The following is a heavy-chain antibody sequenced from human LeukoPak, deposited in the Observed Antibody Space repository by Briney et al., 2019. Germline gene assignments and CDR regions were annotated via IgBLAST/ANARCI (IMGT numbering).Heavy chain of an antibody. CDR2: ISWNSGSI. CDR3: AKGNVYGDYGPFDY. J-gene: IGHJ4*02. Sequence: GRSLRLSCAASGFTFDDYAMHWVRQAPGKGLEWVSGISWNSGSIGYADSVKGRFTISRDNAKNSLYLQMNSLRAEDTALYYCAKGNVYGDYGPFDYWGQGTLVTVSS. D-gene: IGHD4-17*01. CDR1: GFTFDDYA. V-gene: IGHV3-9*01.